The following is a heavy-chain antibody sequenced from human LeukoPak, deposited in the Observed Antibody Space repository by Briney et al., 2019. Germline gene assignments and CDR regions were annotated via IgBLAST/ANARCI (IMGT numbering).Heavy chain of an antibody. Sequence: GGSLRLSCTASGFTFGDYAMSWVRQAPGKGLEWVGFIRSKAYGGTTEYAASVKGRFTISRDDSKSIAYLQMNSLKTEDTAVYYCTPGPRYCSSTSCWTFDYWGQGTLVTVSP. CDR3: TPGPRYCSSTSCWTFDY. J-gene: IGHJ4*02. V-gene: IGHV3-49*04. D-gene: IGHD2-2*01. CDR2: IRSKAYGGTT. CDR1: GFTFGDYA.